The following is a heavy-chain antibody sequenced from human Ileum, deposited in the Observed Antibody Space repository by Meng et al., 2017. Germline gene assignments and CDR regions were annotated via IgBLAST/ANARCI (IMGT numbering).Heavy chain of an antibody. CDR3: ARDHMGSLDY. CDR2: AST. CDR1: GGSVSRAGYQ. D-gene: IGHD1-26*01. Sequence: LHVSGPGLVRPSETLSLICTGSGGSVSRAGYQWGWIRQPPGKGLEWIGYASTNYNPSFKSRVTISLDTSRNQFSLSLSSVTAADTAVYYCARDHMGSLDYWGQGILVTVAS. V-gene: IGHV4-61*08. J-gene: IGHJ4*02.